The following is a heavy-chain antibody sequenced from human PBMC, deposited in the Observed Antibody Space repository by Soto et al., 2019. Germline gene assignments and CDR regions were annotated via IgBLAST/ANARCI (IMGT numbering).Heavy chain of an antibody. Sequence: QVQLVQSGAEVKKPGASVKVSCKASGYTFTSYYMHWVRQAPGQGLEWMGIINPSGGSTSYAQKFQGRVTMPRDTSTSTVYMERSSLRSEDTAVYYCARGGYSYGYGYWGQGTLVTVSS. CDR2: INPSGGST. V-gene: IGHV1-46*01. J-gene: IGHJ4*02. CDR3: ARGGYSYGYGY. CDR1: GYTFTSYY. D-gene: IGHD5-18*01.